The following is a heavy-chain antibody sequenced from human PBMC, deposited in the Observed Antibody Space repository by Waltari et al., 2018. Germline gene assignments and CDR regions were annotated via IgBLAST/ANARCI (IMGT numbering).Heavy chain of an antibody. J-gene: IGHJ4*02. CDR2: IYHSGST. V-gene: IGHV4-38-2*02. CDR1: GYSISSGYY. CDR3: ARDTPAPRITGATSVDY. Sequence: QVQLQASGPGLVTPSETLSPTCAVSGYSISSGYYWGWIRQPPGKGLEWIGSIYHSGSTFYNPSLKSRVTISVDTSKNQFSLKLSSVTAADTAVYYCARDTPAPRITGATSVDYWGQGTLVTVSS. D-gene: IGHD1-20*01.